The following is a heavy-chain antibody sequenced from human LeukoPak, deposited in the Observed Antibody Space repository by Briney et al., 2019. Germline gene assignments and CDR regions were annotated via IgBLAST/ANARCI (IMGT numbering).Heavy chain of an antibody. CDR1: GFTFSSYG. J-gene: IGHJ5*02. D-gene: IGHD1-1*01. V-gene: IGHV3-30*03. Sequence: GGSLRLSCAASGFTFSSYGMHWVRQAPGKGLEWVAVISYDGSNKYYADSVKGRFTISRDNSKNTLYLQMNSLRAEDTAVYYCARGRQRYDWFDPWGQGTLVTVSS. CDR2: ISYDGSNK. CDR3: ARGRQRYDWFDP.